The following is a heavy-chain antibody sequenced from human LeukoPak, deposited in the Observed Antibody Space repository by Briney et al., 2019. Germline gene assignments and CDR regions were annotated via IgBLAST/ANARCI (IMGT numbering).Heavy chain of an antibody. CDR2: INHSGST. V-gene: IGHV4-34*01. D-gene: IGHD2-2*01. CDR1: GGSFSGYY. Sequence: PSETLSLTCAVYGGSFSGYYWCWIRQPPGKGLEWIGEINHSGSTNYNPSLKSRVTISVDTSKHQFSLKLSSVTAADTAVYYCAREEVVVPAAGAFDIWGQGTMVTVSS. J-gene: IGHJ3*02. CDR3: AREEVVVPAAGAFDI.